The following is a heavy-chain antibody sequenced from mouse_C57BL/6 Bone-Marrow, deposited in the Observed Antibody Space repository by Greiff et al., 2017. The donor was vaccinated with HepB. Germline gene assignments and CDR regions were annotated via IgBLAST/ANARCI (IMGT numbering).Heavy chain of an antibody. Sequence: VQLQQSGPELVKPGASVKISCKASGYAFSSSWMNWVKQRPGKGLEWIGRIYPGDGDTNYNGKFKGKATLTADKSSSTAYMQISSLTSEDSAVYFCARGWDVGDYWGQGTTLTVSS. J-gene: IGHJ2*01. CDR3: ARGWDVGDY. D-gene: IGHD4-1*01. CDR1: GYAFSSSW. V-gene: IGHV1-82*01. CDR2: IYPGDGDT.